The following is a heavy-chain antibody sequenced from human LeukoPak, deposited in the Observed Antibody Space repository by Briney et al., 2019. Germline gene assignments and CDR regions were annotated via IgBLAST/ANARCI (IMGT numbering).Heavy chain of an antibody. CDR2: ISGSGGST. V-gene: IGHV3-23*01. J-gene: IGHJ4*02. Sequence: GGSLRLSCAASGFTFSSYAMSWVRQAPGKGLEWVSAISGSGGSTYYADSVKGRFTISRDNSKNTLYLQMDSLRAEDTAVCYCAKDLGPFFHYYGSGSYYNGQIDYWGQGTLVTVSS. CDR1: GFTFSSYA. D-gene: IGHD3-10*01. CDR3: AKDLGPFFHYYGSGSYYNGQIDY.